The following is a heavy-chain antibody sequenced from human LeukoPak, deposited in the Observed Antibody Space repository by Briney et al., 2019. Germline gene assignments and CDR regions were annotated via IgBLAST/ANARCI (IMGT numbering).Heavy chain of an antibody. Sequence: LPGGSLRLSRAASGFTFSSYSMNWVRQAPGKGLEWVSYISSSSSTIYYADSVEGRFTISRDNAKNSLYLQMNSLRAEDTAVYYCARAPGVVVAASYAFDIWGQGTMVTVSS. D-gene: IGHD2-15*01. J-gene: IGHJ3*02. CDR1: GFTFSSYS. CDR2: ISSSSSTI. CDR3: ARAPGVVVAASYAFDI. V-gene: IGHV3-48*04.